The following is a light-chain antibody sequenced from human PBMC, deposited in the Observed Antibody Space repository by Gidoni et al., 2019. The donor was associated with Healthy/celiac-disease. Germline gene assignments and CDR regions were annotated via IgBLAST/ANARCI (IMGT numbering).Light chain of an antibody. J-gene: IGKJ3*01. CDR2: AAS. CDR1: QSISSY. Sequence: DIQMTHSPSSLSASVGDRVTITCRASQSISSYLNWYQQKPGKAPKLLIYAASSLQSGVPSRFSGSGSGTDFTLTISSLQPEDFATYYCQQSYSTPYFGPGTKVDIK. CDR3: QQSYSTPY. V-gene: IGKV1-39*01.